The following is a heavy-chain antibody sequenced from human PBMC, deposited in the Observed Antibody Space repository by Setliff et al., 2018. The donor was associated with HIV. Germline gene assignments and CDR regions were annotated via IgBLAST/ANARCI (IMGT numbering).Heavy chain of an antibody. CDR2: INHSGIT. Sequence: SETLSLTCTVYGGSFSGYYWSWFRQPPGKGLEWMGEINHSGITNDNPSLKSRVTISVDTSKNQFTLKLRSVTAADTAVYYCARVTITTVRGVGYFYYFYMEVWGKGTTVTVSS. CDR1: GGSFSGYY. J-gene: IGHJ6*03. V-gene: IGHV4-34*01. CDR3: ARVTITTVRGVGYFYYFYMEV. D-gene: IGHD3-10*01.